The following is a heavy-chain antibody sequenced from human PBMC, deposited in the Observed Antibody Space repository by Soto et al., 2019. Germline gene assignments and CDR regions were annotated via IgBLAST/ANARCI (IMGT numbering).Heavy chain of an antibody. CDR3: ARYCSNLDCHYLYYFDS. Sequence: PSETLSLTCAVYGGSFSGYYWSWIRQPPGEGLEWIGEINHSGSTNYNPSLKSRVTISVDMSKNHVFLELTSVTAADTAMYYCARYCSNLDCHYLYYFDSWGQGTQVTVSS. J-gene: IGHJ4*02. D-gene: IGHD2-2*01. CDR2: INHSGST. CDR1: GGSFSGYY. V-gene: IGHV4-34*01.